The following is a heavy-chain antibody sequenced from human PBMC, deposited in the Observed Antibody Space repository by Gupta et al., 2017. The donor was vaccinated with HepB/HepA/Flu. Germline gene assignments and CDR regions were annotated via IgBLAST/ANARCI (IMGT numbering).Heavy chain of an antibody. D-gene: IGHD3-22*01. CDR3: ARELSDSSGYYYFAFDI. CDR1: GFTVSSNY. J-gene: IGHJ3*02. Sequence: EVQLVESGGGLVQPGGSLRLSCAASGFTVSSNYMSWVRQAPGKGLEWVSVIYSGGSTYYADSVKGRFTISRHNSKNTLYLQMNSLRAEDTAVYYCARELSDSSGYYYFAFDIWGQGTMVTVSS. CDR2: IYSGGST. V-gene: IGHV3-53*04.